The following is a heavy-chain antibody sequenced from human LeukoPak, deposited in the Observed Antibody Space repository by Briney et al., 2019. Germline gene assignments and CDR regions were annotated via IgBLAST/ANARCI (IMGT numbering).Heavy chain of an antibody. CDR3: ARGDYCSGGSCYSALY. J-gene: IGHJ4*02. V-gene: IGHV3-48*03. CDR2: ISSSGSTI. Sequence: GGSLRLSCAASGFTFSSYEMNWVRQAPGKGLEWVSYISSSGSTIYYADSVKGRFTISRDNAKNSLYLQMNSLRAEDTAVYYCARGDYCSGGSCYSALYWGQGTLVTVSS. CDR1: GFTFSSYE. D-gene: IGHD2-15*01.